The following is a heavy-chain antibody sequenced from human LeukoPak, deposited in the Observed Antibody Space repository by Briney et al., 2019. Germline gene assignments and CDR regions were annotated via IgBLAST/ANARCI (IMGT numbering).Heavy chain of an antibody. V-gene: IGHV4-4*09. D-gene: IGHD2/OR15-2a*01. Sequence: SETLSLTCTVSGGTISSYYWTWIRQPPRKGLEWVGYIYSSGRTNYNPSLKSQVTMSVDTSKNQFSLKVISLTAADTAVYYCATLSAGFNSSYWFDPWGQGTLVTVSS. CDR3: ATLSAGFNSSYWFDP. J-gene: IGHJ5*02. CDR1: GGTISSYY. CDR2: IYSSGRT.